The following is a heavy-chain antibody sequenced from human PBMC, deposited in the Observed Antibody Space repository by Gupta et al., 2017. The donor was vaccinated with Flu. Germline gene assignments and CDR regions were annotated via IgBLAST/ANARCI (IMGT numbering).Heavy chain of an antibody. J-gene: IGHJ4*02. Sequence: GGGLVQPGGSRRLSCVVSGFTCRSNWMDWVRQAPGKGLEWVANIAADDSVKNYADSVKGRFTISRDDAKNTLYLQMNSLRAEDTAVYYCARNRGWQQFDYWGQGALVTVSS. D-gene: IGHD5-24*01. CDR1: GFTCRSNW. CDR2: IAADDSVK. CDR3: ARNRGWQQFDY. V-gene: IGHV3-7*01.